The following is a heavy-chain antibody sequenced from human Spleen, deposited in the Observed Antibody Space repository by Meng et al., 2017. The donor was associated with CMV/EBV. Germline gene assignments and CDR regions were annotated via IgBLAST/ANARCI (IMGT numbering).Heavy chain of an antibody. CDR2: ISSSSSTI. CDR3: ARDGYGGVFDY. Sequence: GGSLRLSCAASGFTLSSFTMHWVRQAPGKGLEWVSYISSSSSTIYYADSVKGRFTISRDNAKNSLYLQMNSLRAEDTAVYYCARDGYGGVFDYWGQGTLVTVSS. J-gene: IGHJ4*02. D-gene: IGHD2-8*02. V-gene: IGHV3-48*04. CDR1: GFTLSSFT.